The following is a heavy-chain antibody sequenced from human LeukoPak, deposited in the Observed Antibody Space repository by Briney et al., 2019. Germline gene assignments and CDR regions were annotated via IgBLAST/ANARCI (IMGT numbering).Heavy chain of an antibody. Sequence: SETLSLTCTVSGGSISSHYWSWIRQPSGKGLEWIGYIPYSGSTNYNPSLKSRVTNSLDTSKNQFSLNLSSVTAADTAVYYCARGPLVGYCSGGSCSRTYYFDYWGQGTLVTVSS. CDR3: ARGPLVGYCSGGSCSRTYYFDY. CDR2: IPYSGST. D-gene: IGHD2-15*01. J-gene: IGHJ4*02. CDR1: GGSISSHY. V-gene: IGHV4-59*11.